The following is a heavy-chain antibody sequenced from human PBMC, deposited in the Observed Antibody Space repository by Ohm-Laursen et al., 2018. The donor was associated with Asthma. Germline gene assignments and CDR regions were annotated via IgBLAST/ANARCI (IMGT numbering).Heavy chain of an antibody. CDR3: ARESSSGSYYS. D-gene: IGHD1-26*01. Sequence: GSSVKVSCKASGYTFTGYYMHWVRQAPGQGLEWMGIINPSGVYASYAQKFAGRVTMTRDTSISTAYMELRSLISDDTAVYYCARESSSGSYYSWGQGTLVTVSS. CDR1: GYTFTGYY. CDR2: INPSGVYA. J-gene: IGHJ4*02. V-gene: IGHV1-2*02.